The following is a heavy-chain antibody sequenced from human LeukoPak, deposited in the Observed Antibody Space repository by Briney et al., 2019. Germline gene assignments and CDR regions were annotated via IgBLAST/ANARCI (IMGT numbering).Heavy chain of an antibody. CDR1: GDSVSSNSGA. J-gene: IGHJ4*02. V-gene: IGHV6-1*01. D-gene: IGHD4-23*01. Sequence: SQTLSLTCAISGDSVSSNSGAWNWTRQSPSRGLEWLGRTYYRSKWYNDYAVSVKSRITINPDTSKNQFSLQLNSVTPEDTAVYYCARVGDYGGNSGYFDYWGQGTLVTVSS. CDR2: TYYRSKWYN. CDR3: ARVGDYGGNSGYFDY.